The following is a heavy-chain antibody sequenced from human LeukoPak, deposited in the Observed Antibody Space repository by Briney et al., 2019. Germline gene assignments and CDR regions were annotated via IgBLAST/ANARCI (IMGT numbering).Heavy chain of an antibody. CDR1: GFTFSSYG. CDR3: AKDFHGDSPGGYYGMDV. D-gene: IGHD4-17*01. Sequence: QPGGSLRLSCAASGFTFSSYGMHWVRQAPGKGLEWVAVISYDGSNKYYADSVKGRFTISRDNSKNTLYLQMNSLRAEDTAVYYCAKDFHGDSPGGYYGMDVWGQGTTVTVSS. J-gene: IGHJ6*02. V-gene: IGHV3-30*18. CDR2: ISYDGSNK.